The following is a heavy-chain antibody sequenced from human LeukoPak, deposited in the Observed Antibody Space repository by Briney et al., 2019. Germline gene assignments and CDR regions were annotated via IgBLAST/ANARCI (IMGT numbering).Heavy chain of an antibody. J-gene: IGHJ6*03. D-gene: IGHD3-10*01. V-gene: IGHV3-9*01. CDR3: AKDGGSGGYNYNYMDV. Sequence: GRSLRLSCAASGFTFDDYAMHWVRQAPGKGLEWVSGISWNSNNIGYADSVKGRFTISRDNAKNSPYLQMNSLRAEDTAFYYCAKDGGSGGYNYNYMDVWGKGTTVTVSS. CDR1: GFTFDDYA. CDR2: ISWNSNNI.